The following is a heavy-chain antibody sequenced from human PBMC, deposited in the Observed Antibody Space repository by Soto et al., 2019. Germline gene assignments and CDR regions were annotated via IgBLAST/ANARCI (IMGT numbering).Heavy chain of an antibody. CDR1: GFTFSSYG. D-gene: IGHD5-12*01. Sequence: PGGSLRLSCAASGFTFSSYGMHWVRQAPGKGLEWVAVISYDGSNKYYADSVKGRFTISRDNSKNTLYLQMNSLRAEDTAVYYCAKDAFGGGYAWSMDVWGQGTTVTVSS. CDR3: AKDAFGGGYAWSMDV. CDR2: ISYDGSNK. V-gene: IGHV3-30*18. J-gene: IGHJ6*02.